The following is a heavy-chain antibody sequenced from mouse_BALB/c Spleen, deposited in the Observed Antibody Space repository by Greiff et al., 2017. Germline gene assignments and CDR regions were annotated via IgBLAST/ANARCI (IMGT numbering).Heavy chain of an antibody. Sequence: QVQLQQSGAELVRPGTSVKISCKASGYTFTNYWLGWVKQRPGHGLEWIGDIYPGGGYTNYNEKFKGKATLTADTSSSTAYMQLSSLTSEDSAVYFCARSGTGRYFDVWGAGTTVTVSS. D-gene: IGHD3-3*01. V-gene: IGHV1-63*02. J-gene: IGHJ1*01. CDR1: GYTFTNYW. CDR2: IYPGGGYT. CDR3: ARSGTGRYFDV.